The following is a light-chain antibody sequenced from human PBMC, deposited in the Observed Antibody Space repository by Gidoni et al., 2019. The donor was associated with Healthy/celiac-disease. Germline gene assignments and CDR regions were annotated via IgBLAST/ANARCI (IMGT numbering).Light chain of an antibody. CDR1: QSVSSY. V-gene: IGKV3-11*01. Sequence: ELVLTQSPATLSLSPGERATLSCRASQSVSSYLAWYQQKPGQAPRLLIYDASNRATGIPARFSGSGSVTDFTLTISSLEPEDFAVYYCQQRSNWPTFXGXTKVEIK. J-gene: IGKJ4*01. CDR3: QQRSNWPT. CDR2: DAS.